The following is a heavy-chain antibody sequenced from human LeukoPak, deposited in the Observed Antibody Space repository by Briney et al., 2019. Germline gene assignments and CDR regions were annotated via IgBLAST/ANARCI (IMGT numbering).Heavy chain of an antibody. D-gene: IGHD2-15*01. V-gene: IGHV3-21*01. CDR3: ARGYYCSGGSCYPWAFDI. CDR2: IGGTSRSK. Sequence: GGSLRLSCVGSGVTFSGYSMNWVRQAPGEGLEWVSCIGGTSRSKYYADSVKGRFTISRDNAKNSLYLQMNSLRAEDTAVYYCARGYYCSGGSCYPWAFDIWGQGTMVTVSS. J-gene: IGHJ3*02. CDR1: GVTFSGYS.